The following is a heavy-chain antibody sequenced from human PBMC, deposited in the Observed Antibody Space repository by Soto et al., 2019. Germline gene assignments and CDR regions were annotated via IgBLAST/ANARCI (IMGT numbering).Heavy chain of an antibody. D-gene: IGHD2-8*01. CDR2: ISGNSGKT. Sequence: GRSLRLSCTASGFTFSSYAMSWVRQAPGKELEWVSTISGNSGKTNYAESVKGRFSISRDNSKNTVHLQLDSLRAEDTAVYFCAKLGSVLMELYYFHQWGHGTLVTGSS. CDR3: AKLGSVLMELYYFHQ. CDR1: GFTFSSYA. V-gene: IGHV3-23*01. J-gene: IGHJ4*01.